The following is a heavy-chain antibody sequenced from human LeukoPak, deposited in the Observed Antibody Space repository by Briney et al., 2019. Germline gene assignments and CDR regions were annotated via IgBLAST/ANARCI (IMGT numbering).Heavy chain of an antibody. J-gene: IGHJ4*02. CDR2: IYSTGNT. D-gene: IGHD6-19*01. CDR3: ARHISGGATLD. CDR1: GGSISNYY. V-gene: IGHV4-59*08. Sequence: SETLSLTCTVSGGSISNYYGSWIRQPPGKGLEWIAYIYSTGNTYYNPSLKSRVTMSVDTSKNQFSLRLSSVTAADTAVYYCARHISGGATLDWGQGTLVTVSS.